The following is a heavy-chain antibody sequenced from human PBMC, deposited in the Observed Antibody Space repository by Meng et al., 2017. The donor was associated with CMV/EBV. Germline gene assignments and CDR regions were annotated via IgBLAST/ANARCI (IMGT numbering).Heavy chain of an antibody. CDR1: GGTFSSYT. V-gene: IGHV1-69*02. CDR2: IIPILGIA. Sequence: SVKVSCKASGGTFSSYTISWVRQAPGQGLEWMGRIIPILGIANYAQKFQGRVTITADKSTSTAYMELSSLRSEDTAVYYCARGIAAAGTSGWWSDPWGQGTLVTVSS. CDR3: ARGIAAAGTSGWWSDP. D-gene: IGHD6-13*01. J-gene: IGHJ5*02.